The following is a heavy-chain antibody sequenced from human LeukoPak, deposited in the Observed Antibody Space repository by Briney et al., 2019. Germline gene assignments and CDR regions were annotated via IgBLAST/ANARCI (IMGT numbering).Heavy chain of an antibody. Sequence: GGSLRLSCAASGFTFSSYSMTWVRQAPGKGLEWVSSITSGSSYIYYTDSVKGRFTISRDNAKNSLYLQMNSLRAEDTAVYYCATGTTSGSYYFAYWGQGTLVTVSS. D-gene: IGHD1-1*01. V-gene: IGHV3-21*01. J-gene: IGHJ4*02. CDR3: ATGTTSGSYYFAY. CDR2: ITSGSSYI. CDR1: GFTFSSYS.